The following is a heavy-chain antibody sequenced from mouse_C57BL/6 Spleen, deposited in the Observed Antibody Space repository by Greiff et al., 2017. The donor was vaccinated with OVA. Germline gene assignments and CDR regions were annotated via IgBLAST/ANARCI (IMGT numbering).Heavy chain of an antibody. Sequence: VQLVESGPELVKPGASVKISCKASGYSFTSYYIHWVKQRPGQGLEWIGWIYPGSGNTKYNEKFKGKATLTADTSSSTAYMQLSSLTSEDSAVYYCARSGNYGYFDYWGQGTTRTVSS. D-gene: IGHD1-1*02. J-gene: IGHJ2*01. CDR1: GYSFTSYY. CDR3: ARSGNYGYFDY. V-gene: IGHV1-66*01. CDR2: IYPGSGNT.